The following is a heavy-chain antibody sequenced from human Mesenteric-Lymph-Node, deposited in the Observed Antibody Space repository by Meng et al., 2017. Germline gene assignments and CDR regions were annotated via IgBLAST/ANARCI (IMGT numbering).Heavy chain of an antibody. CDR2: IYYSGST. CDR1: GGSISSCGHS. J-gene: IGHJ4*01. Sequence: QVQLQESGPGLVKPSQTLSLTCTVSGGSISSCGHSWSWIRQHPGKGLEWIAYIYYSGSTYYNPSLKSRVILSVDTSKNQFSLKLSSVTAADTAVYYCARVDSSGYFLDYWDQGTLVTVSS. V-gene: IGHV4-31*03. D-gene: IGHD3-22*01. CDR3: ARVDSSGYFLDY.